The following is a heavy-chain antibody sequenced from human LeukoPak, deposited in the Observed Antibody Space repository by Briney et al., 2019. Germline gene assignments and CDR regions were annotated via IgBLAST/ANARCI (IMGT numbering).Heavy chain of an antibody. CDR2: VYPGDSHT. J-gene: IGHJ3*01. CDR3: ATISTTDAFDF. Sequence: GESLKISCQGSGYSFSSYWIAWVRQMPGKGLEWMGIVYPGDSHTRYSPSFQGQVTISADKSISTAYLQWSSLKASDTAMYYCATISTTDAFDFWGQETMVTVSS. V-gene: IGHV5-51*01. D-gene: IGHD2-2*01. CDR1: GYSFSSYW.